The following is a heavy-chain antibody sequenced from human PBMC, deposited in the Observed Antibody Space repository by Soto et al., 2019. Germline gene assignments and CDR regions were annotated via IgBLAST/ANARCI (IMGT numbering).Heavy chain of an antibody. CDR3: AREIVTAGGNNYFDP. D-gene: IGHD2-21*02. Sequence: PSETLSLTCGVSGGTVASSHWWSWVRQSPGRGLEWIGNVYHTGDTNFNPSLQSRVTFSVDKSNNQFSLRLTSVTAADTAVYFCAREIVTAGGNNYFDPWGPGTLDTVSS. V-gene: IGHV4-4*02. J-gene: IGHJ5*02. CDR2: VYHTGDT. CDR1: GGTVASSHW.